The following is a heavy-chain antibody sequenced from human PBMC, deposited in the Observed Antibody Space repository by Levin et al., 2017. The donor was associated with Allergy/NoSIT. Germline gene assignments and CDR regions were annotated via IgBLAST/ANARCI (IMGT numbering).Heavy chain of an antibody. V-gene: IGHV3-7*02. Sequence: GGSLRLSCAASGFTFSSYWMSWVRQAPGKGLEWVANIKQDGSEKYYVDSVKGRFTISRDNAKNSLYLQMNSLRAEDTAVYYCARSTEYSSSWYSYYYYYGMDVWGQGTTVTVSS. CDR3: ARSTEYSSSWYSYYYYYGMDV. CDR2: IKQDGSEK. D-gene: IGHD6-13*01. J-gene: IGHJ6*02. CDR1: GFTFSSYW.